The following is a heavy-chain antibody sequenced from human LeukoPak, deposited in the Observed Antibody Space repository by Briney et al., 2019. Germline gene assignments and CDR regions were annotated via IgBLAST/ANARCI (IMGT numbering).Heavy chain of an antibody. CDR1: GGTFSGYY. CDR3: ASVTITAAGRNWFDP. CDR2: INRSGST. J-gene: IGHJ5*02. Sequence: PSETLSLTCAISGGTFSGYYWSWLRQPPGKGLEWIGEINRSGSTNYNPSLKSRVTISVDTSKNQFSLKVSSVTAADTAVYYCASVTITAAGRNWFDPWGQGTLVTVSS. V-gene: IGHV4-34*01. D-gene: IGHD6-13*01.